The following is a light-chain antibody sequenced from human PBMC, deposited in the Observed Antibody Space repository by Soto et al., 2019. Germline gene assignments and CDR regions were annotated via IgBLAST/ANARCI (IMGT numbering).Light chain of an antibody. CDR1: QSISSN. J-gene: IGKJ1*01. CDR2: GPS. Sequence: EIVLTQSPATLSVSPEERATLSCRASQSISSNLAWYQQKPGQAPRLLIYGPSTRATGVPARFSGSGSGTEFTLTISSLQSEEFAMYYCQQYTHWPVWSFGQGTKVEIK. V-gene: IGKV3-15*01. CDR3: QQYTHWPVWS.